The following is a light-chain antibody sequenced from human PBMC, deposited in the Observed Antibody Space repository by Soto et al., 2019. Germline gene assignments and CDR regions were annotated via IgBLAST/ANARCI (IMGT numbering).Light chain of an antibody. V-gene: IGKV1-33*01. Sequence: DLQMTQSPSSLSASVGGRVTITCQASQDISNYLNWYQQKPGKAPKLLIYDASNLETGVPSRFSGSGSGTDFTFTISSLQPEDIATYYCQQYDNLRGGFTFGPGTKVDIK. CDR1: QDISNY. CDR2: DAS. CDR3: QQYDNLRGGFT. J-gene: IGKJ3*01.